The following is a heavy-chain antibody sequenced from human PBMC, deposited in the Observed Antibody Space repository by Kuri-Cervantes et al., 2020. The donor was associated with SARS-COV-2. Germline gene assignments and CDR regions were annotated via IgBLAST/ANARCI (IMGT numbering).Heavy chain of an antibody. V-gene: IGHV4-34*01. CDR2: INHSGST. CDR3: AGSYSSGWNFDY. Sequence: SETLSLTCAVYGGSFSGYYWSWIRQPPGKGLEWIGEINHSGSTNYNPSLKSRVTISVDTSKNQFSLKLSSVTAADTAVYYRAGSYSSGWNFDYWGQGTLVTVSS. CDR1: GGSFSGYY. J-gene: IGHJ4*02. D-gene: IGHD6-19*01.